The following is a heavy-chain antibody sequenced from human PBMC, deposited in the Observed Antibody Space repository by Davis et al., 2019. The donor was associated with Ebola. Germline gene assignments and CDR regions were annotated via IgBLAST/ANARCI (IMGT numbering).Heavy chain of an antibody. Sequence: GESLKISCAASGFTFSSYAMSWVRQAPGKGLEWVSAISGSGGSTYYADSVKGRFTISRDNSKNTLSLQMNSLRAEDTAVYYCAKQRGVGAVDYDYWGRGTVVTVSS. CDR1: GFTFSSYA. J-gene: IGHJ4*02. CDR2: ISGSGGST. CDR3: AKQRGVGAVDYDY. V-gene: IGHV3-23*01. D-gene: IGHD1-26*01.